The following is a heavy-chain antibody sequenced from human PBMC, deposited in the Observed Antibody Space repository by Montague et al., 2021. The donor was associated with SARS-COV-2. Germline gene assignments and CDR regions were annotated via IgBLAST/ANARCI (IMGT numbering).Heavy chain of an antibody. J-gene: IGHJ3*02. CDR1: RGSFSNYY. CDR2: INQGGAP. Sequence: SETLSLTCAVSRGSFSNYYWTWIRQSPGKGLEWIGEINQGGAPXXTPSXXXRVTISLDTSKKQISLNLNSVTVADTAVSFCARGRPVQGSFRHFDSISSGALDIWAQGSLVIVSS. D-gene: IGHD3-9*01. CDR3: ARGRPVQGSFRHFDSISSGALDI. V-gene: IGHV4-34*01.